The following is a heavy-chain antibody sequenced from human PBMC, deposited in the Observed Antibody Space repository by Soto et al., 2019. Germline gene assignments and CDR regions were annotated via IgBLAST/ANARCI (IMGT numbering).Heavy chain of an antibody. CDR2: VKSKADGGSG. Sequence: PGGSLRLSGAACGCPFNDAWINWVRQVPGKGLEWVGRVKSKADGGSGDYAAPVKGRFVVSRDDSKDIVYLQTNSLKIEDTGVYYCTTDSRTTLPEIRFDYWGHGTQVTVSS. V-gene: IGHV3-15*07. CDR3: TTDSRTTLPEIRFDY. J-gene: IGHJ4*01. CDR1: GCPFNDAW. D-gene: IGHD1-26*01.